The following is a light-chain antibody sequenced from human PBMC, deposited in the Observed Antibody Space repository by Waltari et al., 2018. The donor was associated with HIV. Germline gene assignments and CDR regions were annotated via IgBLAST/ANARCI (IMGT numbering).Light chain of an antibody. CDR3: QQYYTVRPT. Sequence: DIVMTQSPDSLAVSLGERATLHCRSSRTVLSDSDNRNYLAWYQQKTGQSPNVLIYWASTRQSGVPDRFSASGSGTNFSLTISSLQAADVAVYYCQQYYTVRPTFGGGTKVEIK. CDR1: RTVLSDSDNRNY. V-gene: IGKV4-1*01. CDR2: WAS. J-gene: IGKJ4*01.